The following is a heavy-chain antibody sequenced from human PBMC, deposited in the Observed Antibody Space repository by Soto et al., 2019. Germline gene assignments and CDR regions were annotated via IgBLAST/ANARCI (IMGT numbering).Heavy chain of an antibody. CDR3: AREHWNYDYYYYGMDV. CDR2: IIPIFGTA. CDR1: GGTFSSYA. V-gene: IGHV1-69*13. J-gene: IGHJ6*02. D-gene: IGHD1-7*01. Sequence: SVKVSCKASGGTFSSYAISWVRQAPGQGLEWMGGIIPIFGTANYAQKFQGRVTITADESTSTAYMELSSLRSEDTAVYYCAREHWNYDYYYYGMDVWGQGTTVTVSS.